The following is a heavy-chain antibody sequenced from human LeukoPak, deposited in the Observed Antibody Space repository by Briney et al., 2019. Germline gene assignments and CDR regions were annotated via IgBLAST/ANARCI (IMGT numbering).Heavy chain of an antibody. J-gene: IGHJ4*02. CDR1: GFSLSSTGVG. V-gene: IGHV2-5*01. CDR3: AHRRGGMPDVNMFFDY. Sequence: SGPTLVNPTQTLTLTCTFSGFSLSSTGVGVGWIRQPPGKALEWLALIYWNGDNHYSPSLKSRLTITKDTSKNQVVLTMTNMDPVDTATYYCAHRRGGMPDVNMFFDYWGQGTLVTVSS. D-gene: IGHD3-10*02. CDR2: IYWNGDN.